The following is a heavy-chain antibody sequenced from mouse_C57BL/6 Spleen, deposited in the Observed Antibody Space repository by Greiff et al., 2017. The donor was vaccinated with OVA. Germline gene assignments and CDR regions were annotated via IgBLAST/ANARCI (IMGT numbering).Heavy chain of an antibody. Sequence: QVQLQQPGAELVRPGSSVKLSCKASGYTFTSYWMHWVKQRPIQGLEWIGNIDTSDSETHYNQKFKDKATLTVDKSSSTAYMQLSSLTSEDSAVYYYARSRDSSGHSAYWGQGTLVTVSA. D-gene: IGHD3-2*02. CDR1: GYTFTSYW. V-gene: IGHV1-52*01. CDR2: IDTSDSET. CDR3: ARSRDSSGHSAY. J-gene: IGHJ3*01.